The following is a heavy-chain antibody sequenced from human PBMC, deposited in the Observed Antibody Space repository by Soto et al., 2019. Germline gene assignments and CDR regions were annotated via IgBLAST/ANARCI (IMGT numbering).Heavy chain of an antibody. D-gene: IGHD6-19*01. V-gene: IGHV1-69*02. CDR3: ARQIAVADAFDI. CDR2: IIPILGIA. CDR1: GGTLSSYT. Sequence: QVQLVQSGAEVKKPGSSGKVSCKASGGTLSSYTISWVRQAPGQGLEWMGRIIPILGIANYAQKFQGRVTITADKSTSTAYMELSSLRSEDTAVYYCARQIAVADAFDIWGQGTMVTVSS. J-gene: IGHJ3*02.